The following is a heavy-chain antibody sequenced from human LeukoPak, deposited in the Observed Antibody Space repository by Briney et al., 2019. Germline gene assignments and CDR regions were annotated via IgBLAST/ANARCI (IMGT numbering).Heavy chain of an antibody. CDR2: IKQDGSEK. CDR3: ARDLSGWYTFDY. Sequence: GGSLRLSCAASGFTFSSYWMTWVRQAPGKGLEWVANIKQDGSEKYYVDSVQGRFTISRDNAKKSLYLQMNSLRPEDTAVYYCARDLSGWYTFDYWGQGTVVTVSS. D-gene: IGHD6-19*01. J-gene: IGHJ4*02. CDR1: GFTFSSYW. V-gene: IGHV3-7*01.